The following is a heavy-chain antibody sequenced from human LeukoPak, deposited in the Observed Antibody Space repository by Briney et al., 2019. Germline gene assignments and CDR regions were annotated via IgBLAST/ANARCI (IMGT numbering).Heavy chain of an antibody. CDR3: ARDAPPDYYDSSGLTFDI. V-gene: IGHV1-69*13. J-gene: IGHJ3*02. CDR1: GGTFISYA. CDR2: IIPIFGTA. D-gene: IGHD3-22*01. Sequence: GASVKVSCKASGGTFISYAISWVRQAPGQGLEWMGGIIPIFGTANYAQKFQGRVTITADESTSTAYMELSSLRSEDTAVYYCARDAPPDYYDSSGLTFDIWGQGTMVTVSS.